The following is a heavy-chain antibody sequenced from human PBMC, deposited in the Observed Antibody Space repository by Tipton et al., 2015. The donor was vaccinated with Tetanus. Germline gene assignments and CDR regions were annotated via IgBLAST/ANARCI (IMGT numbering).Heavy chain of an antibody. J-gene: IGHJ6*02. D-gene: IGHD5-24*01. CDR3: ARYNSYFYAMDV. V-gene: IGHV4-34*01. Sequence: TLSLTCAVYGGSFSGNFWNWIRQPPGKGLEWIGEISHGGSTHYNPSLKSRVTMSVDTSKNQFSLKLNSVSAADTAVYYCARYNSYFYAMDVWGQGTTVTVSS. CDR1: GGSFSGNF. CDR2: ISHGGST.